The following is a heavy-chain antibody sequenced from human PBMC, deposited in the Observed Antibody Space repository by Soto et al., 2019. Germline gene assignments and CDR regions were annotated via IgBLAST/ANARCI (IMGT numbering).Heavy chain of an antibody. J-gene: IGHJ4*02. CDR2: IYYSGST. D-gene: IGHD3-22*01. CDR3: ARGAGDYYYDSSGYYRFDY. Sequence: PSETLSLTCTVSGGSISSGGYYWSWIRQHPGKGLEWIGYIYYSGSTYYNPSLKSRVTISVDTSKNQFSLKLSSVTAADTAVYYCARGAGDYYYDSSGYYRFDYWGQGTLVTVS. V-gene: IGHV4-31*03. CDR1: GGSISSGGYY.